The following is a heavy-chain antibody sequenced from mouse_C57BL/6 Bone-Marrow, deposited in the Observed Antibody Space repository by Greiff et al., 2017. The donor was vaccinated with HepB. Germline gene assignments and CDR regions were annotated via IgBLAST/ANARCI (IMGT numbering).Heavy chain of an antibody. CDR2: IRSKSNNYAT. J-gene: IGHJ1*03. D-gene: IGHD1-1*01. Sequence: EVKLVESGGGLVQPKGSLKLSCAASGFSFNTYAMNWVRQAPGKGLEWVARIRSKSNNYATYYADSVKDRFTISRDDSESMLDLQMNNLKTEDTAMYYCVRPGTYGGGYFDVWGTGTTVTVSS. CDR1: GFSFNTYA. CDR3: VRPGTYGGGYFDV. V-gene: IGHV10-1*01.